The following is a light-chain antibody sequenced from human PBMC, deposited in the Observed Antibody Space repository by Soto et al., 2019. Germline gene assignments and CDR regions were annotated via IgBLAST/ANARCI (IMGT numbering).Light chain of an antibody. CDR3: QQHNQWPIT. CDR1: ESAGNS. CDR2: YIS. Sequence: EIVMTQSPATLSVSPGETASLSSRASESAGNSLAWYQQKPGQAPRLLIYYISTRATGIPDRFSGSGSGTEFTLTINSLQSEDSAVYYCQQHNQWPITFGQGTRLEIK. V-gene: IGKV3D-15*01. J-gene: IGKJ5*01.